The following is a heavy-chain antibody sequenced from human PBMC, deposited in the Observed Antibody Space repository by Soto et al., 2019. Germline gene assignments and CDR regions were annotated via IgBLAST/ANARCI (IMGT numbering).Heavy chain of an antibody. CDR2: IIPIFGTA. CDR1: GGTFSSYA. J-gene: IGHJ4*02. Sequence: SVKVSCKASGGTFSSYAISWVRQAPGQGLEWMGGIIPIFGTANYAQKFQGRVTITADESTSTAYMELSSLSSEDTAVYYCARAANLYSSSSISFDYWGQGTLVTVSS. D-gene: IGHD6-6*01. V-gene: IGHV1-69*13. CDR3: ARAANLYSSSSISFDY.